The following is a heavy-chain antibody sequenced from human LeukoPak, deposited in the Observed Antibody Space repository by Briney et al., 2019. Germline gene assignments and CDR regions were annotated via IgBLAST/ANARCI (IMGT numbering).Heavy chain of an antibody. CDR1: GFTFSSYG. CDR2: IRYDGSNK. CDR3: AKDWSARGYSYSYLDY. Sequence: PGGSLRLSCAASGFTFSSYGMHWVRQAPGKGLEWVAFIRYDGSNKYYADSVKGRFTISRDNSKNTLYLQMNSLRAEDTAVYYCAKDWSARGYSYSYLDYWGQGTLVTVSS. D-gene: IGHD5-18*01. V-gene: IGHV3-30*02. J-gene: IGHJ4*02.